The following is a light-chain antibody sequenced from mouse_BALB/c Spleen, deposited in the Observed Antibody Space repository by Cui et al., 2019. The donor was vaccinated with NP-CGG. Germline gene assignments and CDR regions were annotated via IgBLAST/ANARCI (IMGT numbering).Light chain of an antibody. CDR1: TGAVTTSNY. CDR3: TLWYSTRWV. J-gene: IGLJ1*01. V-gene: IGLV1*01. Sequence: QAVVTQESALTTSPGETVTLTCRSSTGAVTTSNYANWVQEKPDHLFTGLIGGTNNRAPGIPARFSGSLIGEKAALTITGEQTEDEAIYFCTLWYSTRWVFGGGTNLTVL. CDR2: GTN.